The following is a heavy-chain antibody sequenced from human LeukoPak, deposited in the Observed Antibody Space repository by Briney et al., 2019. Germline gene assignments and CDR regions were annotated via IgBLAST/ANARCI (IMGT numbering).Heavy chain of an antibody. Sequence: SETLSLTCTVSGGSISSYYWSWIRQPPGKGLEWIGYIYYSGSTNYNPSLKSRVTISVDTSKNQFSLNLSSVTAADTAVYYCARKGQLYNNFDYWGQGTLVTVSS. CDR3: ARKGQLYNNFDY. D-gene: IGHD2-2*01. V-gene: IGHV4-59*01. CDR2: IYYSGST. J-gene: IGHJ4*02. CDR1: GGSISSYY.